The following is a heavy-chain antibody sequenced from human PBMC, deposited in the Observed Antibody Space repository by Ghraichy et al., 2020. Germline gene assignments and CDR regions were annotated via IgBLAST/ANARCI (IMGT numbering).Heavy chain of an antibody. D-gene: IGHD3-3*01. Sequence: SETLSLTCTVSGGSISSYYWSWIRQPAGKGLEWIGHIYSSGSSNYNPSLKSRVTMSVDTSKNQFSLNLSSVTAADTAVYYCATLYYDFWSDFSTYNDDMDAWDQGTTVTVSS. CDR3: ATLYYDFWSDFSTYNDDMDA. V-gene: IGHV4-4*07. J-gene: IGHJ6*01. CDR2: IYSSGSS. CDR1: GGSISSYY.